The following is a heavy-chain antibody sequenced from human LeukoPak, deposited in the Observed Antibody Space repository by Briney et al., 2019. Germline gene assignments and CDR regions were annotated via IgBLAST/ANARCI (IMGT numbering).Heavy chain of an antibody. Sequence: GGSLRLSCAASGFTFSSYARSWVRQAPGKGLEWVSTISGSGSSRYYAAAERGRFTIPSDNTKSTLYLQMNSLRAEDTAVYYCAKVPTGQVGVWGQGTMVTVSS. D-gene: IGHD1-14*01. CDR2: ISGSGSSR. CDR1: GFTFSSYA. CDR3: AKVPTGQVGV. J-gene: IGHJ3*01. V-gene: IGHV3-23*01.